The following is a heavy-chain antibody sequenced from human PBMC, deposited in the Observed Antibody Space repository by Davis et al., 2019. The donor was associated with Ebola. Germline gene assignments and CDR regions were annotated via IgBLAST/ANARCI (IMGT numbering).Heavy chain of an antibody. Sequence: KVSCKGSGYSFTSYWIGWVRQMPGKGLEWMGIIYPGDSDTRYNPSFQGQVTISADKSINTAYLQWSSLKASDSAIYYCARQGSYYGSGSYYNGMDVWGQGTTVTVSS. D-gene: IGHD3-10*01. V-gene: IGHV5-51*01. CDR2: IYPGDSDT. J-gene: IGHJ6*02. CDR3: ARQGSYYGSGSYYNGMDV. CDR1: GYSFTSYW.